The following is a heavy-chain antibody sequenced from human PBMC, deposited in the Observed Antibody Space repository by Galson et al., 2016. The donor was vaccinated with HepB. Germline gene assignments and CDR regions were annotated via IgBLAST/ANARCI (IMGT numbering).Heavy chain of an antibody. CDR2: IWNDGSNK. V-gene: IGHV3-33*01. J-gene: IGHJ3*02. D-gene: IGHD3-9*01. CDR3: ARGDFDLLLFTVDAFDI. CDR1: GFTFSGYG. Sequence: SLRLSCAASGFTFSGYGMHWVRQAPGKGLEWVAVIWNDGSNKYYADSVKGRFTISRDNSKNTLYLQMNSLRAEDTAVYYCARGDFDLLLFTVDAFDIWGQGTMVTVSS.